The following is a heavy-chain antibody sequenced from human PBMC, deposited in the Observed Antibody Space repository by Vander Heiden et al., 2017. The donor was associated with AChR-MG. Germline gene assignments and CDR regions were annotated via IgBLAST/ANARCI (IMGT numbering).Heavy chain of an antibody. J-gene: IGHJ4*02. CDR1: GFRFSRYA. Sequence: EVQLLESGGGLVQPGGSLRLSCAASGFRFSRYAMSWVRQPPGKGLEWVSCISASGGKTYYADSVKGRFTISRDNSKNTLYLQINSLRAEDTAVYYCAKDYYYKFGGVIGQLDYWGQGTLVTVSS. CDR3: AKDYYYKFGGVIGQLDY. V-gene: IGHV3-23*01. CDR2: ISASGGKT. D-gene: IGHD3-16*02.